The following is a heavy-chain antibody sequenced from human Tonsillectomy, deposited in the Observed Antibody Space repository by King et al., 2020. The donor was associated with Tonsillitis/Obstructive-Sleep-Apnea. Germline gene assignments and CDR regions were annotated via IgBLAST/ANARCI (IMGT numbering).Heavy chain of an antibody. Sequence: QLVQSGAEVKKPGSSVKVSCKASGGTFSSYAISWVRQAPGQGLEWMGGIIPIFGTANYAQKFQGRVTITADESTSTAYMELSSLRSEVTAVYYCARDGPGAGDCSSTSCYPVGYYYMDVWGKGTTVTVSS. CDR2: IIPIFGTA. J-gene: IGHJ6*03. V-gene: IGHV1-69*01. CDR3: ARDGPGAGDCSSTSCYPVGYYYMDV. CDR1: GGTFSSYA. D-gene: IGHD2-2*01.